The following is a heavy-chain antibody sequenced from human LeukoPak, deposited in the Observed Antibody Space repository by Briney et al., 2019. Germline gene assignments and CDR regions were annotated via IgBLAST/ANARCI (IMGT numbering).Heavy chain of an antibody. CDR1: GGSFSFYY. CDR3: ARDRGTWNDDGFDY. V-gene: IGHV4-34*01. D-gene: IGHD1-1*01. J-gene: IGHJ4*02. CDR2: ISQSGST. Sequence: SETLSLTCGVSGGSFSFYYWSWIRQPPGKGLEWIGEISQSGSTNYNPSLKSRVTMSVDTSKNQFSLKLSSVTAADTAVYYCARDRGTWNDDGFDYWGQGTLVTVSS.